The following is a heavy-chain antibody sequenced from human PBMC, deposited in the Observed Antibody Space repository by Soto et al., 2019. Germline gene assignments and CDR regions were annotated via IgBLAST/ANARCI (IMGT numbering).Heavy chain of an antibody. D-gene: IGHD6-13*01. CDR3: AKVGSSWYGGAYYFDS. CDR1: GFTFSSYA. Sequence: EVQLLESGGGLVQPGGSLRLSCAASGFTFSSYAMSWVRQAPGKGLEWVSAISGSGGSTYYADSVKGRFTISRDNSKNTLYLQMNSLRAEDTAVYYCAKVGSSWYGGAYYFDSWGQGTLVTVSS. V-gene: IGHV3-23*01. J-gene: IGHJ4*02. CDR2: ISGSGGST.